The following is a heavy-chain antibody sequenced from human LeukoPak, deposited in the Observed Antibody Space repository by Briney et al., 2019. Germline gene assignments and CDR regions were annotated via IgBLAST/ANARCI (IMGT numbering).Heavy chain of an antibody. J-gene: IGHJ1*01. D-gene: IGHD6-13*01. V-gene: IGHV4-34*01. Sequence: SETLSLTCAVYGGSFSGYYWRWIRQPPGKGLEWIGEINHSGSTNYNPSLKSRVTISVDTSKNQFSLKLSSVTAADTAVYYCASFRRSYSSSWPLFQHWGQGTLVTVSS. CDR3: ASFRRSYSSSWPLFQH. CDR2: INHSGST. CDR1: GGSFSGYY.